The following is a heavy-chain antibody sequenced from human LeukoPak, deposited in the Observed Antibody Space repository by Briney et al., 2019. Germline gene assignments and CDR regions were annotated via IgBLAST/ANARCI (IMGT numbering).Heavy chain of an antibody. Sequence: GGSLRLSCAASGFTFSSYGMHWVRQAPGKGLEWVAFIRYDGSNKYYADSVKGRFTISRDNSKNTLYLQMNRLRAEDTAVCYCAKGDEEVVPAAIDFDYWGQGTLVTVSS. V-gene: IGHV3-30*02. J-gene: IGHJ4*02. CDR3: AKGDEEVVPAAIDFDY. CDR2: IRYDGSNK. CDR1: GFTFSSYG. D-gene: IGHD2-2*01.